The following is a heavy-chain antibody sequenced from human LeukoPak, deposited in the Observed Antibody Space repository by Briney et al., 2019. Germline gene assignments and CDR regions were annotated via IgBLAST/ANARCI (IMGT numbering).Heavy chain of an antibody. Sequence: GGSLRLSCAASGFTFSSYAMSWIRQAPGKGLEWVSYISSSGSTIYYADSVKGRFTISRDNAKNSLYLQMNSLRAEDTAVYYCARELELLAFDIWGQGTMVTVSS. D-gene: IGHD1-7*01. V-gene: IGHV3-11*01. CDR1: GFTFSSYA. CDR2: ISSSGSTI. J-gene: IGHJ3*02. CDR3: ARELELLAFDI.